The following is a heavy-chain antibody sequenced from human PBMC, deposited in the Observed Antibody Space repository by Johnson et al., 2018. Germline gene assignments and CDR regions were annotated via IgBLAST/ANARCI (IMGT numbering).Heavy chain of an antibody. V-gene: IGHV3-30*18. CDR2: IGYDGGNK. CDR1: GFTFSPYA. Sequence: QVQLVQSGGGVVQXGRSLRLSCAASGFTFSPYAMFWVRQAPGKGLEWVAVIGYDGGNKYYADSVKGRFTISRDNSKKTLFLQMNSLRAEDTAVYYCANALGVDPYDGFDTWGQGTMVTVSS. J-gene: IGHJ3*02. CDR3: ANALGVDPYDGFDT. D-gene: IGHD3-16*01.